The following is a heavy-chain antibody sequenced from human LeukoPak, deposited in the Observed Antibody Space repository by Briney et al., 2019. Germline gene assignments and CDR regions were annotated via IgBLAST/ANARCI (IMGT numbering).Heavy chain of an antibody. CDR3: ARRLRSYYYYGMDV. D-gene: IGHD4-17*01. CDR2: IKQDGSEK. J-gene: IGHJ6*02. V-gene: IGHV3-7*01. Sequence: GGSLRLSCAASGFTFSSYAMSRVRQAPGKGLEWVANIKQDGSEKYYVDSVKGRFTISRDNAKNSLYLQMNGLRAEDTAVYYCARRLRSYYYYGMDVWGQGTTVTVSS. CDR1: GFTFSSYA.